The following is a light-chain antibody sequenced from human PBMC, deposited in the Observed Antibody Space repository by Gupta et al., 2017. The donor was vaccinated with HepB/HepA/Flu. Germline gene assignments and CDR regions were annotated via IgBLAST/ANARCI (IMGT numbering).Light chain of an antibody. CDR3: QQYGRSPWT. Sequence: IVLTQSPGTLSLSPGERATLSCRASQSVDSNYLAWYQQKSGQAPRLLIYGASSRATGTPDRFSGSGSGTDFTLTISRLEPEDFAVYYCQQYGRSPWTFGQGTKVEIK. CDR2: GAS. CDR1: QSVDSNY. V-gene: IGKV3-20*01. J-gene: IGKJ1*01.